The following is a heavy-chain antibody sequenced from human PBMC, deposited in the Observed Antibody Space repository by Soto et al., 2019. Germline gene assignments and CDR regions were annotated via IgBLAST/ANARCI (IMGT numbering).Heavy chain of an antibody. Sequence: QVQLQESGPGLVKPSQTLSLTCTVSGGSINSGGYCWSWIRQHPGKGLDWIGCISYGGSTSYNPSLNSRVTLSVDTSKNQFSLTLTSVTAADTAVYYCSRGILVWGQGALITVSS. CDR3: SRGILV. CDR2: ISYGGST. D-gene: IGHD5-18*01. J-gene: IGHJ4*02. V-gene: IGHV4-31*03. CDR1: GGSINSGGYC.